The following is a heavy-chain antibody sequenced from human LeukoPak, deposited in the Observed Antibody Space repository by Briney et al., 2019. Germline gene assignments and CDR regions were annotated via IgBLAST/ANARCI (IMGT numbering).Heavy chain of an antibody. CDR2: IYHSGST. Sequence: PSETLSLTCAVSGYSISSGYYWGWIRHPPGKGLEWIGSIYHSGSTYDNPSLKSRVTISVDTSNNQFSLKLSSVAAADTAVYYCARPHDYGGNSGGYWFDPWGQGTLLTVSS. CDR3: ARPHDYGGNSGGYWFDP. V-gene: IGHV4-38-2*01. J-gene: IGHJ5*02. CDR1: GYSISSGYY. D-gene: IGHD4-23*01.